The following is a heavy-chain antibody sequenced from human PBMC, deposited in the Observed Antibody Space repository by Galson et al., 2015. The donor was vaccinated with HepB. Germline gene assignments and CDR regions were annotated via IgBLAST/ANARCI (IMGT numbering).Heavy chain of an antibody. Sequence: VKFSCKASGYSFSSYSITWVRQAPVQGLEWMGWISPYNRNTDYSRKFQGRVTMTTDIFTSTAYMELRSLRSDDTAVYYCARGALVVVVGATQNNWFDPWGQGTLVTVSS. J-gene: IGHJ5*02. D-gene: IGHD2-15*01. CDR3: ARGALVVVVGATQNNWFDP. V-gene: IGHV1-18*01. CDR2: ISPYNRNT. CDR1: GYSFSSYS.